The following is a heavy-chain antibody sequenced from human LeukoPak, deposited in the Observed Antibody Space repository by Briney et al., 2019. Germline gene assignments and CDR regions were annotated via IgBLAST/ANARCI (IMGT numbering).Heavy chain of an antibody. J-gene: IGHJ3*02. CDR1: GFTFSSYS. Sequence: PGGSLRLSCAASGFTFSSYSMNWVRQAPGKGLEWVSSISSSSSYIYYADSVKGRFTISRDNAKNSLYLQMNSLRAEDTAVYYCARDRAGSGSYYRGVGAFDIWGQGTMVTVSS. CDR2: ISSSSSYI. CDR3: ARDRAGSGSYYRGVGAFDI. V-gene: IGHV3-21*01. D-gene: IGHD3-10*01.